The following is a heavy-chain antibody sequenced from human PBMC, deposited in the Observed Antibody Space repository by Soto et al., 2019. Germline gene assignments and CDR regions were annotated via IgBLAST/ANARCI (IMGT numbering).Heavy chain of an antibody. CDR2: ISYDGSNK. D-gene: IGHD4-17*01. CDR1: GFTFSSYG. V-gene: IGHV3-30*18. CDR3: ANTGYKGFNYGDYVLPWLNYYYGMDV. J-gene: IGHJ6*02. Sequence: LRLSCAASGFTFSSYGMHWVRQAPGKGLEWVAVISYDGSNKYYADSVKGRFTISRDNSKNTLYLQMNSLRAEDTAVYYCANTGYKGFNYGDYVLPWLNYYYGMDVWGQGTTVTVSS.